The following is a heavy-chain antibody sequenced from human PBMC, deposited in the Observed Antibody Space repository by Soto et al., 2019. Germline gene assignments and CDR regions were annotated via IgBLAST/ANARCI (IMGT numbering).Heavy chain of an antibody. Sequence: GGSLRLSCAASGFTFSSYSMNWVRQAPGKGLEWVSSISSSSSYIYYADSVKGRFTISRDNAKNTLYLQMNSLRAEDTAVYYCGRFFVFWSGYYSLYYYGMDVLGQGTTVTVSS. CDR3: GRFFVFWSGYYSLYYYGMDV. J-gene: IGHJ6*02. CDR2: ISSSSSYI. V-gene: IGHV3-21*01. D-gene: IGHD3-3*01. CDR1: GFTFSSYS.